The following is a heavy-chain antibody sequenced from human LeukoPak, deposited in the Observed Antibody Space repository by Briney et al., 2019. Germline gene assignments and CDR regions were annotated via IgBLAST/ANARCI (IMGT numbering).Heavy chain of an antibody. CDR1: GFTFSSYG. Sequence: GRSLRLSCAASGFTFSSYGMHWVRQAPGKGLEWVAVISYDGSNKYYADSVKGRFTISRDNSKNTLYLQMNSLRAEDTAVYCCAKEMGTTYYYYGMDVWGQGTTVTVSS. D-gene: IGHD7-27*01. V-gene: IGHV3-30*18. CDR2: ISYDGSNK. J-gene: IGHJ6*02. CDR3: AKEMGTTYYYYGMDV.